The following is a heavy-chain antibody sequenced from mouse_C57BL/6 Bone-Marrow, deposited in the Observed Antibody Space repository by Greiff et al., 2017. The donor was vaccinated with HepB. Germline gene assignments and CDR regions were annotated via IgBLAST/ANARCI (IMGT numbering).Heavy chain of an antibody. J-gene: IGHJ1*03. CDR2: ISNGGGST. Sequence: EVQLVESGGGLVQPGGSLKLSCAASGFTFSDYYMYWVRQTPEKRLEWVAYISNGGGSTYYPDTVKGRFTISRDNAKNTLYLQMSRLKSEDTAMYYCARRGHDGYLNFDVWGTGTTVTVSS. D-gene: IGHD2-3*01. V-gene: IGHV5-12*01. CDR3: ARRGHDGYLNFDV. CDR1: GFTFSDYY.